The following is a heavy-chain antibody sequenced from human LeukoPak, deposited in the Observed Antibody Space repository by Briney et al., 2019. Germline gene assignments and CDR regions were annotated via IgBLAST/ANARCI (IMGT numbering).Heavy chain of an antibody. V-gene: IGHV1-69*01. D-gene: IGHD5-18*01. CDR1: GGTFSSYA. Sequence: SVKVSCKASGGTFSSYAISWVRQAPGQGLEWMGGIIPIFGTANYAQKFQGRVTITADESTSTAYMELSSLRSEDTAVYYCARGGYSYYYYFDHWGQGTLVTVSS. J-gene: IGHJ4*02. CDR3: ARGGYSYYYYFDH. CDR2: IIPIFGTA.